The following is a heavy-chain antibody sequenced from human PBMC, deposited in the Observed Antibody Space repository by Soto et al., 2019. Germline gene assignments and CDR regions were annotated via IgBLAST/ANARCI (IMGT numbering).Heavy chain of an antibody. V-gene: IGHV3-23*01. Sequence: GGSLRLSCAASGFTFSNYAMTWVRQAPGKGLEWVSTFSATGGDTDYADSVKGRFTISRDNSKSTLYLQMNSLRAEDTALYYCAKGRSYYYYYGVDVWGQGTTVTVSS. CDR2: FSATGGDT. CDR1: GFTFSNYA. CDR3: AKGRSYYYYYGVDV. J-gene: IGHJ6*02.